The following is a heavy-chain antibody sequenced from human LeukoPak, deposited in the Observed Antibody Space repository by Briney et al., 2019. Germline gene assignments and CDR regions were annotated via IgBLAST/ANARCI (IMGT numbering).Heavy chain of an antibody. J-gene: IGHJ4*02. D-gene: IGHD5-12*01. CDR2: ISGSGGST. Sequence: GGSLRLSCAASGFTFDSYAMSWVRQAPGKGLKWVSSISGSGGSTYYADSVKGRFTISRDNSKNTLYLQMNSLRAEDTAVYYCAKGIPPGVIMAGRGGFDYWGQGTLVTVSS. V-gene: IGHV3-23*01. CDR1: GFTFDSYA. CDR3: AKGIPPGVIMAGRGGFDY.